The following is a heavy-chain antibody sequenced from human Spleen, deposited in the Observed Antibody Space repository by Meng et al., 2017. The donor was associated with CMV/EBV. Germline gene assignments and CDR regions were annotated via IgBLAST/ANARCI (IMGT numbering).Heavy chain of an antibody. CDR3: ARVREHTSLGNYWFDP. CDR2: IDHSGSS. D-gene: IGHD3-16*01. Sequence: SGASITTTKWWTWVRQPPGKGLEWVGEIDHSGSSNSNPSLKSRLTLSLDTSKNHLSLRMTSVTAEDTAIYYCARVREHTSLGNYWFDPWGQGTLVTVSS. V-gene: IGHV4-4*02. J-gene: IGHJ5*02. CDR1: GASITTTKW.